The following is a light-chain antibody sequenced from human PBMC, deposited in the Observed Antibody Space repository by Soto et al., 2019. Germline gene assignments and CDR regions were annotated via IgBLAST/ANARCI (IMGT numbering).Light chain of an antibody. CDR2: VNNDGSH. V-gene: IGLV4-69*01. CDR3: QTWGTGTVV. J-gene: IGLJ2*01. Sequence: QLVLTQSPSASASLGASVKLTCTLSSGHSSYAIAWHQQQPEKGPRYLMKVNNDGSHIKGDGIPDRFSGSSSGAERYLTISSLQSEDEADYYCQTWGTGTVVFGGGNKLTVL. CDR1: SGHSSYA.